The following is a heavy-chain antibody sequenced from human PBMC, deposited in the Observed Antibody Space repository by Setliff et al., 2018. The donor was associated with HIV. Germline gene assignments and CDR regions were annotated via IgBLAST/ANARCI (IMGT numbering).Heavy chain of an antibody. CDR1: GGSITTYY. V-gene: IGHV4-4*07. CDR3: AREVDNPRDAFDI. Sequence: TLSLTCTVSGGSITTYYWSWIRQPAGKGLEWIGHIYPTGSTDYNPSLKSRVTISIDTSKNQFSLKLSSMSAADTALYYCAREVDNPRDAFDIWAQGTMVTVSS. J-gene: IGHJ3*02. CDR2: IYPTGST.